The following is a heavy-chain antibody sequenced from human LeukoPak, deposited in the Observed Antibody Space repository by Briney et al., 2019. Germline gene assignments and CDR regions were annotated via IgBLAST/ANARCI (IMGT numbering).Heavy chain of an antibody. CDR2: INHSGGST. CDR1: GYTFTSYY. CDR3: AREGAYYDFWSGYYGGQGNWFDP. Sequence: ASVKVSCKASGYTFTSYYMHWARQAPGQGLEWMGIINHSGGSTSYAQKFQGRVTMTRDTSTSTVYMELSSLRSEDTAVYYCAREGAYYDFWSGYYGGQGNWFDPWGQGTLVTVSS. D-gene: IGHD3-3*01. V-gene: IGHV1-46*01. J-gene: IGHJ5*02.